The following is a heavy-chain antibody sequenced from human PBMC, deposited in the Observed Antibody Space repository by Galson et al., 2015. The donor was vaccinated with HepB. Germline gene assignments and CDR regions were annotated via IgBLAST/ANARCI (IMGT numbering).Heavy chain of an antibody. CDR1: GGSISSSSYS. CDR3: ATTLQDSGYAPN. J-gene: IGHJ4*02. Sequence: SETLSLTCTVSGGSISSSSYSWGWIRQPPGKGLEWIGSIYYSGSTYYNPSLKSRVTISVDTSKNQFSLKLSSVTAADTAVYYCATTLQDSGYAPNWGQGTLVTVSS. V-gene: IGHV4-39*01. D-gene: IGHD5-12*01. CDR2: IYYSGST.